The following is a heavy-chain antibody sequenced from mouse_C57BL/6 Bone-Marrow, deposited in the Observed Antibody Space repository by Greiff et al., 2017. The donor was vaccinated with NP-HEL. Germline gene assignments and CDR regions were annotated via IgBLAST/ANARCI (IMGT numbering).Heavy chain of an antibody. CDR2: INPYNGGT. J-gene: IGHJ4*01. Sequence: VQLQQSGPVLVKPGASVKMSCKASGYTFTDYYMNWVKQSHGKSLEWIGVINPYNGGTSYNQKFKGKATLTVDKSSSTAYMELNSLTSEDSAVYDCARWATVVATGGAMDYWGQGTSVTVSA. CDR3: ARWATVVATGGAMDY. V-gene: IGHV1-19*01. CDR1: GYTFTDYY. D-gene: IGHD1-1*01.